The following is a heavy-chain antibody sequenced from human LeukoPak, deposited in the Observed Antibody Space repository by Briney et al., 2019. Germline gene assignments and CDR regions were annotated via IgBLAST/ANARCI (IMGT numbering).Heavy chain of an antibody. CDR2: ISSSSSYI. CDR3: GGYGWRWPFDY. CDR1: GFTFSSYS. Sequence: GGSLRLCSAASGFTFSSYSMNWVRQAPGKGLEWVSSISSSSSYIYYADSVKGRFTISRDNAKNSLYLQMNSLRAEDTAVCYCGGYGWRWPFDYRGQGTLVTVSS. J-gene: IGHJ4*02. D-gene: IGHD5-18*01. V-gene: IGHV3-21*01.